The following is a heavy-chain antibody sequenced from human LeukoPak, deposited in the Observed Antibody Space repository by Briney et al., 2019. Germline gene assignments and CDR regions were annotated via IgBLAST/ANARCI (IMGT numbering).Heavy chain of an antibody. V-gene: IGHV3-53*01. D-gene: IGHD2-2*01. CDR1: GLTVSSHY. Sequence: SGGSLRLSCAASGLTVSSHYMSWVRQAPGKGLEWVSVLYSGGTTTYYADSVKARFTISRDDSKNTLYLQMNSLRVEDTAIYYCARVKGYCTTITCYADAFDFWGQGTMVTVSS. CDR2: LYSGGTTT. CDR3: ARVKGYCTTITCYADAFDF. J-gene: IGHJ3*01.